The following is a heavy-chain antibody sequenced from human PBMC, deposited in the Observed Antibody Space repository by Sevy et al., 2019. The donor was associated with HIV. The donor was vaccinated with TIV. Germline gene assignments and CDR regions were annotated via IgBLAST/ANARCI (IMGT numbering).Heavy chain of an antibody. D-gene: IGHD6-19*01. CDR3: AKDMSHRAVAATGGADFDY. CDR2: ISWNSGFV. Sequence: GGSLRLSCVASGFTFDDHAMHWVRQPPGKGLEWVSGISWNSGFVGFADSVKGRFTIARDNTKKSLYLQMTSLRPEDTAFYSWAKDMSHRAVAATGGADFDYWGQGTLVTVSS. J-gene: IGHJ4*02. CDR1: GFTFDDHA. V-gene: IGHV3-9*01.